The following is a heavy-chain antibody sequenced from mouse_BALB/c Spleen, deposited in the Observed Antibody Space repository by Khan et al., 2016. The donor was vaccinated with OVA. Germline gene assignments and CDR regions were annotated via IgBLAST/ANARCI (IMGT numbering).Heavy chain of an antibody. J-gene: IGHJ2*01. CDR3: ARDRIDY. Sequence: QVQLQQPGAELAKPGASVKMSCKAPGYTFTSYWMHWIKQRPGQGLEWIGYINPTSGYTDYNQKFKDKATLTADKSSSTAYMQLSSLTSDDSAVYYCARDRIDYWGQGTALTVSS. CDR2: INPTSGYT. CDR1: GYTFTSYW. V-gene: IGHV1-7*01.